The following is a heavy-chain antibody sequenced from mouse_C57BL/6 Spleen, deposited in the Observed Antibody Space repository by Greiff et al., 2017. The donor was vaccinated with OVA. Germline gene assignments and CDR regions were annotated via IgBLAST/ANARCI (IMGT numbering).Heavy chain of an antibody. V-gene: IGHV5-16*01. CDR3: ARAPYYQLGWYYFDC. CDR2: INYDGSSP. J-gene: IGHJ2*01. Sequence: EVHLVESEGGLVQPGSSMKLSCTASGFTFSDYYMAWVRQVPEKGLEWVANINYDGSSPYYLDSLKSRFIISRDNAKNILYLQMSSLKSEDTATYYCARAPYYQLGWYYFDCWGQGTTLTVSS. D-gene: IGHD1-1*01. CDR1: GFTFSDYY.